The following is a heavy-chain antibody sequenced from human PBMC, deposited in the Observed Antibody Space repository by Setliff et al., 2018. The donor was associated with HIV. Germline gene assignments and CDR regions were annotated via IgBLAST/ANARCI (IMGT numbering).Heavy chain of an antibody. Sequence: PGGSLRLSCAASELTFSNYAMTWVRQAPGKGLEWVSSLSGSGGSTYYADSVKGRFTISRDNSKNTLYLQMNSLRGEDTAVYFCARGYYGSDLQNGMDVWGQGTTVTVSS. CDR2: LSGSGGST. V-gene: IGHV3-23*01. D-gene: IGHD3-10*01. CDR3: ARGYYGSDLQNGMDV. J-gene: IGHJ6*02. CDR1: ELTFSNYA.